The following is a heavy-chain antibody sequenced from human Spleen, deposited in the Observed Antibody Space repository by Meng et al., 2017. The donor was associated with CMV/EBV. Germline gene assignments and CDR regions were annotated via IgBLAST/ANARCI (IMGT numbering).Heavy chain of an antibody. V-gene: IGHV3-48*03. J-gene: IGHJ4*02. CDR2: ISSSGGMK. CDR1: GFNLNGYE. CDR3: VANYDSWRGFLPNADY. D-gene: IGHD3-3*01. Sequence: GGSLRLSCAAPGFNLNGYEVNWVRQAPGKGLEWISFISSSGGMKIYADSVKGRITVSRDNAKKSVHLEMTSLRVEDTGVYFCVANYDSWRGFLPNADYWGRGTLVTVSS.